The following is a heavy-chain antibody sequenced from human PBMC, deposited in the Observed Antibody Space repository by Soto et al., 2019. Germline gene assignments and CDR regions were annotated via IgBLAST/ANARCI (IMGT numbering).Heavy chain of an antibody. D-gene: IGHD5-12*01. CDR1: GGSISSSNW. CDR3: ARDWGYSGYDSNWFDP. Sequence: PSETLSLTCTVSGGSISSSNWWSWVRQPPGKGLEWIGEIYHSGSTNYNPSLKSRVTISVDKSKNQFSLKLSSVTAADTAVYYCARDWGYSGYDSNWFDPWGQGTLVTVS. J-gene: IGHJ5*02. CDR2: IYHSGST. V-gene: IGHV4-4*02.